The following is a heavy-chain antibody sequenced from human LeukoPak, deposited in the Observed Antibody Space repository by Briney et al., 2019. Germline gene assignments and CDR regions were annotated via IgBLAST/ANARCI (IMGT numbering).Heavy chain of an antibody. CDR1: GYSISSGYY. CDR3: ARITPITMVRGVMGPNYYYYYMDV. Sequence: TSSETLSLTCTVSGYSISSGYYWGWIRQPPGKGLEWTGSIYHSGSTYYNPSLKSRVTISVDTSKNQFSLKLSSVTAADTAVYYCARITPITMVRGVMGPNYYYYYMDVWGKGTTVTISS. CDR2: IYHSGST. J-gene: IGHJ6*03. D-gene: IGHD3-10*01. V-gene: IGHV4-38-2*02.